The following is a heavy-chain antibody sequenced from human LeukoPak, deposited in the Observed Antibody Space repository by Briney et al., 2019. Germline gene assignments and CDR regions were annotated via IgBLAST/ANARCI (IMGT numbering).Heavy chain of an antibody. D-gene: IGHD3-10*01. V-gene: IGHV1-18*01. Sequence: GASVKVSCKASGYTFTSYGISWVRQAPGQGLEWMGWISAYNGNTNYAQKLQGRVTMTTDTSTSTAYMELRSLRSDDTAVYYCARGTMVRGVIINSQLDYWGQGTLVTVSS. CDR1: GYTFTSYG. CDR3: ARGTMVRGVIINSQLDY. CDR2: ISAYNGNT. J-gene: IGHJ4*02.